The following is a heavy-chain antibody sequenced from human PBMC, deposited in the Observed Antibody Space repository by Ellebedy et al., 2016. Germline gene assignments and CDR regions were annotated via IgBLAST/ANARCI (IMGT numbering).Heavy chain of an antibody. CDR1: GFTFDDYA. V-gene: IGHV3-9*01. J-gene: IGHJ6*02. CDR3: AKDIVPAKTFITIFGVVTYNYYGMDV. Sequence: SLKISCAASGFTFDDYAMHWVRQAPGKGLEWVSGISWNSGSIGYADSVKGRFTISRDNAKNSLYLQMNSLRAEDTALYYCAKDIVPAKTFITIFGVVTYNYYGMDVWGQGTTVTVSS. D-gene: IGHD3-3*01. CDR2: ISWNSGSI.